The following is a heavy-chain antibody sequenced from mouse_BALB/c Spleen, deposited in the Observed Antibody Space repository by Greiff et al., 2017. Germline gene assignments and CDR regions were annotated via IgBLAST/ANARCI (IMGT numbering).Heavy chain of an antibody. CDR2: ILPGSGST. CDR3: ARVYVYDGGFAY. J-gene: IGHJ3*01. CDR1: GYTFSSYW. Sequence: QVQLQQSGAELMKPGASVKISCKATGYTFSSYWMEWVKQRPGHGLEWIGEILPGSGSTNYNEKFKGKATFTADTSSNTAFMQLSSLTSEDSAVYDCARVYVYDGGFAYWGQGTLVTVSA. D-gene: IGHD2-2*01. V-gene: IGHV1-9*01.